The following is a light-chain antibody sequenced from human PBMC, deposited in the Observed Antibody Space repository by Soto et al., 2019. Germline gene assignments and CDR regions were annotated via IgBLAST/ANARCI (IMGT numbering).Light chain of an antibody. V-gene: IGKV1-5*03. CDR2: KAS. J-gene: IGKJ1*01. CDR3: QQYNRYSRT. CDR1: ESISSW. Sequence: DTQMTQSPSTLSASVGYRVTITFRASESISSWLAWYQQKPGKAPKLLISKASSLESGVPSRFSGSGSGTEFTLTISSLQPDDCATYYCQQYNRYSRTFGQGTKVDIK.